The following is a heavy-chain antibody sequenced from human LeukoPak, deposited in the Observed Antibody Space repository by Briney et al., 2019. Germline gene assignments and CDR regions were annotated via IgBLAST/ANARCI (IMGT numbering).Heavy chain of an antibody. V-gene: IGHV3-23*01. J-gene: IGHJ4*02. Sequence: GGSLKLSCEGSRYSFDSYAMTWVRQAQGKGLEWVSSINGGGDFTYYAESVKGRFTVSRDNSKNTLFLQMNSLRAEDTAVFYCAKRYGDSTGWFFDFWGQGSLVTVSS. CDR2: INGGGDFT. D-gene: IGHD6-13*01. CDR3: AKRYGDSTGWFFDF. CDR1: RYSFDSYA.